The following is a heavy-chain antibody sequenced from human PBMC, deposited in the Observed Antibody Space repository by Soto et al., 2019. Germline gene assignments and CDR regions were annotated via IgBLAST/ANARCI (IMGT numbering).Heavy chain of an antibody. CDR3: AKDLTTTVTPPFDY. D-gene: IGHD4-17*01. CDR2: ISYDGSNK. Sequence: PGGSLRLSCAASGFTFSSYGMHWVRQAPGKGLEWVAVISYDGSNKYYADSVKGRFTISRDNSKNTLYLQMNSLRAEDTAVYYCAKDLTTTVTPPFDYWGQGTLVTVSS. V-gene: IGHV3-30*18. J-gene: IGHJ4*02. CDR1: GFTFSSYG.